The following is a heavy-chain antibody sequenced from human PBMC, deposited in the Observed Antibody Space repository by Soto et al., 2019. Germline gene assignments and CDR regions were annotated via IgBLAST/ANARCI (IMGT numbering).Heavy chain of an antibody. D-gene: IGHD6-13*01. CDR2: IRSTTDGGTT. CDR3: VTDQGYFQH. J-gene: IGHJ1*01. CDR1: GFTLSKAW. V-gene: IGHV3-15*07. Sequence: EVQVVESGGGLVKPGGSLRLSCATSGFTLSKAWMNWVRQAPGKGLEWVGRIRSTTDGGTTDYAGPVKGRFTISRDDSKNTLYLQMNSLKTEDTAVYYCVTDQGYFQHWGQGTLVTVSS.